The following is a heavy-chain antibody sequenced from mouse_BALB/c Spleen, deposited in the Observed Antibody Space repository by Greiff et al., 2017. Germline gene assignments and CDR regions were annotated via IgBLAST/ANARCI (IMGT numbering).Heavy chain of an antibody. CDR2: INPSSGYT. D-gene: IGHD1-2*01. CDR3: ARQLRLQGGAMDY. J-gene: IGHJ4*01. Sequence: VQLQQSAAELARPGASVKMSCKASGYTFTSYTMHWVKQRPGQGLEWIGYINPSSGYTEYNQKFKDKTTLTADKSSSTAYMQLSSLTSEDSAVYYCARQLRLQGGAMDYWGQGTSVTVSS. CDR1: GYTFTSYT. V-gene: IGHV1-4*02.